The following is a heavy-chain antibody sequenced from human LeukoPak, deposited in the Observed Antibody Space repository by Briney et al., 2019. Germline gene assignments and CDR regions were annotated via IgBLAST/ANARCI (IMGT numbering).Heavy chain of an antibody. CDR2: IYYSGNT. D-gene: IGHD3-22*01. V-gene: IGHV4-34*11. J-gene: IGHJ4*02. Sequence: SETLSLTCAVYGGSFSGYYWSWIRQPPGKGLEWIGSIYYSGNTYYSPSLMSRVTISVDTSKNQFSLNLSSVTAADTAVYFCARAPHFFDTSGSRYYFDYWGQGALVTVSS. CDR1: GGSFSGYY. CDR3: ARAPHFFDTSGSRYYFDY.